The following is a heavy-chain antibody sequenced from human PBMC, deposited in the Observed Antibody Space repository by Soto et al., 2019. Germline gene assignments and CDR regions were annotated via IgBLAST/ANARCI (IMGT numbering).Heavy chain of an antibody. CDR2: INPSGGST. CDR1: GYTFTSYY. CDR3: ARAFPRRTTTVTELSDY. D-gene: IGHD4-4*01. Sequence: QVQLVQSGAEVKKPGASVKVSCKASGYTFTSYYMHWVRQAPGQGLEWMGIINPSGGSTRYAQKFQGRVTMTRDTSTSTVYMELSSLRSEDTAVYYCARAFPRRTTTVTELSDYWGQGTLVTVSS. V-gene: IGHV1-46*01. J-gene: IGHJ4*02.